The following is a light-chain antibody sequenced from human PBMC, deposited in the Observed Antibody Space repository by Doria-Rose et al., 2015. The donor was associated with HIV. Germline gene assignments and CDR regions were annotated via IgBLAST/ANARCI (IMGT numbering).Light chain of an antibody. Sequence: TQSPGTLSLSPGERAILSCMASQSFSSTYLAWYQQKPGQAPSLLIYDGSTRATGIPDRFSASGSGTDFTLTINRLEPEDFALYYCHQYGTSWTFGQETKVEI. CDR3: HQYGTSWT. V-gene: IGKV3-20*01. CDR1: QSFSSTY. J-gene: IGKJ1*01. CDR2: DGS.